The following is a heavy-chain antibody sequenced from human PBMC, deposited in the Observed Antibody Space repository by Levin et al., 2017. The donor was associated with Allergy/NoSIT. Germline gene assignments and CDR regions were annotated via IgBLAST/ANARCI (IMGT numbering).Heavy chain of an antibody. CDR3: ARGRLAVAGTEKAGFDP. V-gene: IGHV1-69*13. CDR2: IIPIFGTA. Sequence: ASVKVSCKASGGTFSSYAISWVRQAPGQGLEWMGGIIPIFGTANYAQKFQGRVTITADESTSTAYMELSSLRSEDTAVYYCARGRLAVAGTEKAGFDPWGQGTLVTVSS. J-gene: IGHJ5*02. D-gene: IGHD6-19*01. CDR1: GGTFSSYA.